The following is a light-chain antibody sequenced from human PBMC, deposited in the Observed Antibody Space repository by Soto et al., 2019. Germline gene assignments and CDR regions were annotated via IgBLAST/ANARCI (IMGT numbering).Light chain of an antibody. CDR2: KTS. Sequence: DIQMTQSPSTLSASVGDRVSITCRASQSLNSWLAWYQQKPGKAPKLLIYKTSTLESGVPSRFSGSGSGTEFTLTISNLQPDYFATYYCQQSNTYSFGQGTKLEIK. CDR1: QSLNSW. J-gene: IGKJ2*01. V-gene: IGKV1-5*03. CDR3: QQSNTYS.